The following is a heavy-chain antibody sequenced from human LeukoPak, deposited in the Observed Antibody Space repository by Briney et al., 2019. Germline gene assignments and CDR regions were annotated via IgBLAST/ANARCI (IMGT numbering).Heavy chain of an antibody. Sequence: PGGSLRLSCAASGFTFISCSMHWVRQAPGKGLVWVSRFSSDGSSTSYADSVMGRFTISRDNAKNTLYLQMNSLRADDTAVYYCTRSRDGYIDYWGQGTLVTVSS. CDR2: FSSDGSST. CDR3: TRSRDGYIDY. J-gene: IGHJ4*02. V-gene: IGHV3-74*01. CDR1: GFTFISCS. D-gene: IGHD5-24*01.